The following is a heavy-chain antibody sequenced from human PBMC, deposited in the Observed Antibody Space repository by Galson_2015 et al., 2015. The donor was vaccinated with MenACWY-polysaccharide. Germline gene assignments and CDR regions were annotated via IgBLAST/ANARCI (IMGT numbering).Heavy chain of an antibody. J-gene: IGHJ4*02. CDR3: ARAAVAYYDSSGYYYT. CDR1: GYTFTSYG. CDR2: ISAYNGNT. V-gene: IGHV1-18*01. Sequence: SVKVSCKASGYTFTSYGISWVRQAPGQGLEWMGWISAYNGNTNYAQKLQGRVTMTTDTSTSTAYMELRSLRSDDTAAYYCARAAVAYYDSSGYYYTWGQGTLVTVS. D-gene: IGHD3-22*01.